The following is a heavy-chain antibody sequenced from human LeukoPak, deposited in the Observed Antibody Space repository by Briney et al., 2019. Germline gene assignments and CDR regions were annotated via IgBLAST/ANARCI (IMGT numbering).Heavy chain of an antibody. CDR2: IYYSGST. CDR3: ARLLGRYYYYMDV. CDR1: GGSISSSNW. D-gene: IGHD3-10*01. J-gene: IGHJ6*03. V-gene: IGHV4-4*02. Sequence: SGTLSLTCAVSGGSISSSNWWSWVRQPPGKGLEWIGSIYYSGSTYYNPSLKSRVTISVDTSKNQFSLKLSSVTAADTAVYYCARLLGRYYYYMDVWGKGTTVTVSS.